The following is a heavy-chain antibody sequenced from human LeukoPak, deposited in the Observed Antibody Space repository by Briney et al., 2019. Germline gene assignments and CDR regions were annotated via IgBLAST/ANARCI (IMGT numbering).Heavy chain of an antibody. CDR3: ASGQYYDLWSGYYVD. J-gene: IGHJ4*02. D-gene: IGHD3-3*01. Sequence: SETLSLTCAVYGGSFSGHYWSWIRQPPGKGLEWIGEINHSGSTNYNPSLESRVTISVDTSKNHFSLKLSSVTAADTAVYYCASGQYYDLWSGYYVDWGQGTLVTVSA. V-gene: IGHV4-34*01. CDR2: INHSGST. CDR1: GGSFSGHY.